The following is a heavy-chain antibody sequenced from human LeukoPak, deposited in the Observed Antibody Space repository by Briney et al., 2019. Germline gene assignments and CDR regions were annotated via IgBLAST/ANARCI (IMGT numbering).Heavy chain of an antibody. Sequence: GASVKVSCKASGYTFTSSGISWVRQAPGQGLEWMGWISTYTGYSKYAQNLRGRVTMTADTSTSTAYMELSSLRSDDTAMYYCAKNSSGGYSDYWGQGTLVTVSS. D-gene: IGHD6-19*01. CDR3: AKNSSGGYSDY. V-gene: IGHV1-18*01. CDR1: GYTFTSSG. J-gene: IGHJ4*02. CDR2: ISTYTGYS.